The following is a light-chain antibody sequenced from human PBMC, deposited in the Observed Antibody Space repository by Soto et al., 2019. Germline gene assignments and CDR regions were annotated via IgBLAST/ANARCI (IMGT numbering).Light chain of an antibody. J-gene: IGLJ2*01. CDR3: QSADPTGYNLL. V-gene: IGLV3-25*02. CDR1: ALPKQY. Sequence: SYELTQPPSVSVSPGQTARITCSGDALPKQYAYWYQQKPGQAPLLVIYKDTERPSGIPARFSGSSPERSTVTLTISGVQAEDEADYYCQSADPTGYNLLFGGGTKLTVL. CDR2: KDT.